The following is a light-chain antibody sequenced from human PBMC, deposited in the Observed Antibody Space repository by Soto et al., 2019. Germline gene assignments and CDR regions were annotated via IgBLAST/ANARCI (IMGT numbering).Light chain of an antibody. CDR1: SSNIGGNT. Sequence: QSVLTQPPSASGTPGQRVTISCSTSSSNIGGNTVNWYQQVPGTAPKLLIYSCDQRPSGVPDRFSGSKSGTSASLAISGPQPEDEADYYCAAWDASLNGYVFGTGTKVTVL. CDR3: AAWDASLNGYV. CDR2: SCD. J-gene: IGLJ1*01. V-gene: IGLV1-44*01.